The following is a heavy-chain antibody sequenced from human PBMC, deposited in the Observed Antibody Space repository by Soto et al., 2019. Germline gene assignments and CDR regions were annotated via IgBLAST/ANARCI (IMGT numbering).Heavy chain of an antibody. D-gene: IGHD6-19*01. Sequence: PGGSLRLSCAASGFTFSSYAMSWVRQAPGKGLEWVSAISGSGGSTYYADSVKGRFTISRDNSRNTLYLQMNSLRAEDTAVYYCAKLGYSSGWPHDYFDYWGQGPLVTVSS. J-gene: IGHJ4*02. CDR1: GFTFSSYA. V-gene: IGHV3-23*01. CDR3: AKLGYSSGWPHDYFDY. CDR2: ISGSGGST.